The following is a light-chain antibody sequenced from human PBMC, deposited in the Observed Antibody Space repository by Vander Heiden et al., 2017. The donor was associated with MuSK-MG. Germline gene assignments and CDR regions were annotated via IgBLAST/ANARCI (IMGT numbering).Light chain of an antibody. Sequence: DIQMTQSPAAMSASVGDRVTIPCRASQGISNYLAWFQQKPGKGPKRLIYAASSVQSGVPSRFSGSGSGTEFTLTISSLQPEDFATYYCRQYDSYPNTFGQGTRVEIK. J-gene: IGKJ5*01. CDR1: QGISNY. CDR3: RQYDSYPNT. V-gene: IGKV1-17*03. CDR2: AAS.